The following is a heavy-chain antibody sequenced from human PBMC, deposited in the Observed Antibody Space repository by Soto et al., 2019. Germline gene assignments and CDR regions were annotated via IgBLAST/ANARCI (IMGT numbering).Heavy chain of an antibody. CDR1: GCTISTYY. J-gene: IGHJ4*02. D-gene: IGHD3-22*01. CDR3: VRGFYVTRAYSDPFDS. V-gene: IGHV4-59*12. Sequence: PSETLCLTCTVSGCTISTYYWGWIRQPPGKRLEWIGYIYYSGGTNYNPSPRSRVIISVDTSKNQFSLQLSSVTAADTAVYYCVRGFYVTRAYSDPFDSWGQGTLVTVSS. CDR2: IYYSGGT.